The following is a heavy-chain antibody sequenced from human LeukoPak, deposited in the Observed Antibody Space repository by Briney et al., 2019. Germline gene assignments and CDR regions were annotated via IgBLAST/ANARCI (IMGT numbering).Heavy chain of an antibody. Sequence: GGALRLSCTASGFTFIISALHSVRQAPGKGLEYIAFIHYYGINKYYADSVNRRFTISRDNSKNPLYLQMNSLRHEDTAVCYCEARRLTATPEIDYWGQGTLVNVSS. D-gene: IGHD4-17*01. CDR2: IHYYGINK. CDR3: EARRLTATPEIDY. CDR1: GFTFIISA. J-gene: IGHJ4*02. V-gene: IGHV3-30*02.